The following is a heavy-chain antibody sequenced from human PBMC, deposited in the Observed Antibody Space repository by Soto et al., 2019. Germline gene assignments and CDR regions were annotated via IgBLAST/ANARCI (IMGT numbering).Heavy chain of an antibody. CDR2: INYSGST. CDR3: ARGPEDGYNL. J-gene: IGHJ4*02. Sequence: SETLSLTCTVSGGSISSYYWSWIRQAPGKGLEWIGHINYSGSTSYNPSLKSRATISEDTSKNKFSLKLNSVTAADTAVYYCARGPEDGYNLWGQGTLVTVSS. V-gene: IGHV4-59*01. D-gene: IGHD5-12*01. CDR1: GGSISSYY.